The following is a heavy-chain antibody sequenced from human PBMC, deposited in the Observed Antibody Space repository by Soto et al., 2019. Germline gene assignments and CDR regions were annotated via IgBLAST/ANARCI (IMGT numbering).Heavy chain of an antibody. V-gene: IGHV4-34*01. CDR1: GASFSGYY. Sequence: SETLSLTCAVYGASFSGYYWSWIRQPPGKGLEWIGEINHSGSTNYSPSLKSRVTISVDTSKNQFSLKLSSVTAADTAVYYCARGLVGQWGGASAYGMDVWGQGTTVTVSS. D-gene: IGHD6-19*01. CDR3: ARGLVGQWGGASAYGMDV. J-gene: IGHJ6*02. CDR2: INHSGST.